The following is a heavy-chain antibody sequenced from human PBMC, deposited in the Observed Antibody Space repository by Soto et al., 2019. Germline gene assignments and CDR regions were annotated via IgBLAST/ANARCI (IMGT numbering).Heavy chain of an antibody. J-gene: IGHJ4*02. CDR2: IYYSGST. D-gene: IGHD5-18*01. V-gene: IGHV4-39*01. CDR3: ARRDSYGTYYHRPEADY. CDR1: GGSISSSSYY. Sequence: KLPETLSLTCTVSGGSISSSSYYWGWIRQPPGKGLEWIGSIYYSGSTYYNPSLKSRVTISVDTSKNQFSLKLSSVTAADTAVYYCARRDSYGTYYHRPEADYWGQGTLVTVSS.